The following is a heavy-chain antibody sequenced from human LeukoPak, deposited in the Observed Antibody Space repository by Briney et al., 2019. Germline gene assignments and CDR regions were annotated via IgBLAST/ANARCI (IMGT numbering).Heavy chain of an antibody. CDR2: FIPTLNTT. V-gene: IGHV1-69*08. J-gene: IGHJ4*02. D-gene: IGHD1-7*01. CDR3: ARETRDSNWNSVAYLDH. CDR1: GGTFSGNS. Sequence: ASVKVSCKASGGTFSGNSITWVRQAPGQGLGWMGRFIPTLNTTNYAQDFQGRVTLTADKSTSTAYMELTSLGSEDTAVYYCARETRDSNWNSVAYLDHWGQGTLVTVSS.